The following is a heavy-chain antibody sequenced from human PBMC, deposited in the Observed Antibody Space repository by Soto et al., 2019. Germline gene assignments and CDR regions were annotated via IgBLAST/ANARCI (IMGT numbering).Heavy chain of an antibody. V-gene: IGHV1-69*01. CDR2: IIPIFGTA. D-gene: IGHD5-18*01. Sequence: GPQVKVSCKASGGTFSSYAISWVRQAPGQGLEWMGGIIPIFGTANYAQKFQGRVTITADESTSTAYMEPSSLRSEDTAVYYCARDPYTAAMVYYYYYGMDVWGQGTTVTVSS. J-gene: IGHJ6*02. CDR1: GGTFSSYA. CDR3: ARDPYTAAMVYYYYYGMDV.